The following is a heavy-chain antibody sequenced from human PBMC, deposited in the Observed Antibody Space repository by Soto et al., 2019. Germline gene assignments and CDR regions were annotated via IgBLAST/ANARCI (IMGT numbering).Heavy chain of an antibody. CDR2: IWYDGSNK. Sequence: AGGSLRLSCAASGFTFSSYGMHWVRQAPGKGLEWVAVIWYDGSNKYYADSVKGRFTISRDNSKNTLYLQMNSLRAEDTAVYYCARERGIANVEXIRLQPHLGPSDDYGMDVWGQGTTVTVS. D-gene: IGHD6-13*01. J-gene: IGHJ6*02. CDR1: GFTFSSYG. CDR3: ARERGIANVEXIRLQPHLGPSDDYGMDV. V-gene: IGHV3-33*01.